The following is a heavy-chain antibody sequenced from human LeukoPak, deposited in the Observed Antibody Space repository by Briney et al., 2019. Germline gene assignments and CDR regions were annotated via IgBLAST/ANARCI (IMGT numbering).Heavy chain of an antibody. CDR2: ISRNGGST. CDR3: AKGLAEGSGSTGSSILHF. CDR1: GFTFSSYA. Sequence: GGSLRLSCSASGFTFSSYAMHWVRQAPGKGLECVSAISRNGGSTYYAASVKGRFTISRDNSKSTLYIQMDSLRAEDTAVYYCAKGLAEGSGSTGSSILHFWGQGTLVTVSS. V-gene: IGHV3-64*04. J-gene: IGHJ4*02. D-gene: IGHD2-15*01.